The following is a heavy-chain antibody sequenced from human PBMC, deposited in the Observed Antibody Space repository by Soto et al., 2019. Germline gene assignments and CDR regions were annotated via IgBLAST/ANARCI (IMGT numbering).Heavy chain of an antibody. CDR3: AGRYYYDISALGGWDFDY. D-gene: IGHD3-22*01. Sequence: QVQLVQSGAEVKKPGSSVKVSCKASGGTFSSYAISWVRQAPGQGLEWRGGIIPIFGTANYAQKFQGRVTITADESTSTAYMELSSLRSEDTAVYYCAGRYYYDISALGGWDFDYWGQGTLVTVSS. V-gene: IGHV1-69*01. J-gene: IGHJ4*02. CDR1: GGTFSSYA. CDR2: IIPIFGTA.